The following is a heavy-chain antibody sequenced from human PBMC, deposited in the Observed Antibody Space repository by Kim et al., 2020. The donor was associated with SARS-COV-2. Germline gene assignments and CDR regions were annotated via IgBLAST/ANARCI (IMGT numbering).Heavy chain of an antibody. D-gene: IGHD3-22*01. CDR2: IYYSGST. V-gene: IGHV4-39*01. Sequence: SETLSLTCTVSGGSISSSSYYWGWIRQPPGKGLVWIGSIYYSGSTYYNPSLKSRVTISVDTSKNQFSLKLSSVTAADTAEYYCAPMIVVVTRPYYFDYWGQGTLVTVSS. CDR3: APMIVVVTRPYYFDY. J-gene: IGHJ4*02. CDR1: GGSISSSSYY.